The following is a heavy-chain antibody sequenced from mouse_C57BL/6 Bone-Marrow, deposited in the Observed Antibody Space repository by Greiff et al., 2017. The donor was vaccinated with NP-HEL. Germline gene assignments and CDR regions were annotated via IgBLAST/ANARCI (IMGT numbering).Heavy chain of an antibody. D-gene: IGHD1-1*01. CDR1: GYAFSSYW. Sequence: QVQLKESGAELVKPGASVKISCKASGYAFSSYWMNWVKQRPGKGLEWIGQIYPGDGDTNYNGKFKGKATLTADKSSSTAYMQLSSLTSEDSAVYFCARCTTVVGYYFDYWGQGTTLTVSS. J-gene: IGHJ2*01. CDR3: ARCTTVVGYYFDY. V-gene: IGHV1-80*01. CDR2: IYPGDGDT.